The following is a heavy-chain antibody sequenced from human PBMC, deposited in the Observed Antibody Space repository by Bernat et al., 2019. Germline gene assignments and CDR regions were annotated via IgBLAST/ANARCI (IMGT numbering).Heavy chain of an antibody. D-gene: IGHD6-13*01. J-gene: IGHJ4*02. CDR2: ISYDGSNK. Sequence: QVQLVESGGGVVQPGRSLRLSCAASGFTFSSYAMHWVRQAPGKGLEWVAVISYDGSNKYYADSVKGRFTISRDNSKNTLYLQMNSLRAEDTAVYYCARDSFTEAAAGIFWASYWGQGTLVTVYS. V-gene: IGHV3-30-3*01. CDR1: GFTFSSYA. CDR3: ARDSFTEAAAGIFWASY.